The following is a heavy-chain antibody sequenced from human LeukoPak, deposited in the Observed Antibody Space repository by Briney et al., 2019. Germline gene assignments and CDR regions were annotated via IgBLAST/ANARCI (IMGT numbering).Heavy chain of an antibody. D-gene: IGHD1-26*01. V-gene: IGHV4-4*07. CDR1: GGSISSYY. CDR3: ARDQGSGSYPYYYYYMDV. CDR2: IHTSGST. Sequence: KPSETLSLTCTVSGGSISSYYWSWIRQPAGKGLEWIGRIHTSGSTNYNPSLKSRVTMSVDTSKNQFSLKLSSVTAADTAVYYCARDQGSGSYPYYYYYMDVWAKGPRSPSP. J-gene: IGHJ6*03.